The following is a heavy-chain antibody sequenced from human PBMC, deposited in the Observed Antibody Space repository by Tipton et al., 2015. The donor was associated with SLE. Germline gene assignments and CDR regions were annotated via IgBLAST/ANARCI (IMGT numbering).Heavy chain of an antibody. V-gene: IGHV3-74*01. J-gene: IGHJ6*03. Sequence: GFLRLSCAASGFTFSSYWMHWVRQAPGKGLVWVSRINSDGSSTRYADSEKGRFTISRDNAKNTLYLQMNSLTAEDTAVYYCTREYPGYYYYLDVWGKGTTVTVSS. D-gene: IGHD2-2*01. CDR3: TREYPGYYYYLDV. CDR2: INSDGSST. CDR1: GFTFSSYW.